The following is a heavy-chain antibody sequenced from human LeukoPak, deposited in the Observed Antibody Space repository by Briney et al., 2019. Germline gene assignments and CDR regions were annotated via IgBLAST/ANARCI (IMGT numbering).Heavy chain of an antibody. CDR2: INPNSGGT. V-gene: IGHV1-2*02. CDR1: GYTFTGYY. D-gene: IGHD5-12*01. Sequence: ASVKVSCKASGYTFTGYYMHWVRQAPGQGLEWMGWINPNSGGTKYAQKFQGRVTMTMDTSISTAYMELSRMRSDDTAVYYWARDVVGLVATRGGVNWFDPWGQGTLVTVSS. CDR3: ARDVVGLVATRGGVNWFDP. J-gene: IGHJ5*02.